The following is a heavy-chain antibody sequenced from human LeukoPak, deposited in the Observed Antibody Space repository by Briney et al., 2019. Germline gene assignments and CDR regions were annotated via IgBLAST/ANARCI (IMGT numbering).Heavy chain of an antibody. V-gene: IGHV1-2*02. D-gene: IGHD3-16*02. Sequence: ASVKVSCKASGYTFTGYYMHWVRQAPGQGLEWMGWINPNSGGTNYAQKFQGRVTMTRDTSISTAYMELSRLRSDDTAVYYCARDLSGVITFGGVIVYWGQGTLVTVSS. CDR1: GYTFTGYY. J-gene: IGHJ4*02. CDR3: ARDLSGVITFGGVIVY. CDR2: INPNSGGT.